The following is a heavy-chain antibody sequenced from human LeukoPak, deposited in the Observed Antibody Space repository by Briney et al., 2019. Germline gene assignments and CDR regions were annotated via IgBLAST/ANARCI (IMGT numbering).Heavy chain of an antibody. CDR3: ARASIAAAVVD. Sequence: PSETLSLTCAVYGGSFSGYYWSWIRQPPGKGLEWIEEINHSGSTNYNPSLKSRVTISVDTSKNQFSLKLSSVTAADTAVYYCARASIAAAVVDWGQGTLVTVSS. V-gene: IGHV4-34*01. J-gene: IGHJ4*02. CDR1: GGSFSGYY. CDR2: INHSGST. D-gene: IGHD6-13*01.